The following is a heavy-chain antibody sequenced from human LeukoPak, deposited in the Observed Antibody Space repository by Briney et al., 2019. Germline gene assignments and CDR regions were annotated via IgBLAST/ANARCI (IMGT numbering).Heavy chain of an antibody. V-gene: IGHV3-30-3*01. Sequence: GGSLRLSCAASGFTFSSYAMHWVRQAPGKGLEWVAVISYDGSNKYYADSVKGRFTISRDNAKNSLCLQMIGLRAEDTAVYYCARAHTAMVTALSYYFDYWGQGTLVTVSS. CDR2: ISYDGSNK. J-gene: IGHJ4*02. D-gene: IGHD5-18*01. CDR3: ARAHTAMVTALSYYFDY. CDR1: GFTFSSYA.